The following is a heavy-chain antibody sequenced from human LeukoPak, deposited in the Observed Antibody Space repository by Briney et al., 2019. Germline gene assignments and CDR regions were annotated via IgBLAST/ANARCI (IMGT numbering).Heavy chain of an antibody. D-gene: IGHD3-10*01. V-gene: IGHV3-74*01. CDR3: ARRSQSGGFYDY. Sequence: GGSLRLSCATSEFTFSSYWMHWVRQVPGKGLVWVSRINGDGSSTLYADSVKGRFTISRDSAKNTLYLEMNSLRAEDTALYYCARRSQSGGFYDYWGQGTLVTVSS. J-gene: IGHJ4*02. CDR1: EFTFSSYW. CDR2: INGDGSST.